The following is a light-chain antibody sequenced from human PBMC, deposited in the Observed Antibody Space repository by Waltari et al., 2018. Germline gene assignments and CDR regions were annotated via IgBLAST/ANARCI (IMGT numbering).Light chain of an antibody. V-gene: IGLV3-1*01. Sequence: SFELTQPTSVSVSPGQTASITCSGDQLGDKLVCWYQQKPGQSPVAVIYQDNRRPSGIPERFSGSNSGNTATLTISGTQAMDEADYFCQAWDTTTGVFGGGTKLTVL. CDR3: QAWDTTTGV. J-gene: IGLJ2*01. CDR2: QDN. CDR1: QLGDKL.